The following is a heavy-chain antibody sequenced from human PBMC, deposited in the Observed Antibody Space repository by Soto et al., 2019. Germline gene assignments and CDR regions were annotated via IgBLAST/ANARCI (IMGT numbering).Heavy chain of an antibody. CDR2: INPSAGST. D-gene: IGHD2-15*01. Sequence: ASVKVSCKASGYTFTSYYMHWVRQAPGQGLGWMGIINPSAGSTSYAQKFQGRVTMTRDTSTSTVYMELSSLRSEDTAAYYCARGYCSGGTRYAFDVWGQGTTVTVSS. J-gene: IGHJ3*01. CDR1: GYTFTSYY. V-gene: IGHV1-46*03. CDR3: ARGYCSGGTRYAFDV.